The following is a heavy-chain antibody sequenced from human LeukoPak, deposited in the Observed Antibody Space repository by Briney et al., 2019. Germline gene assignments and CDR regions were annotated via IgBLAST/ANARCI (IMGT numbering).Heavy chain of an antibody. CDR1: GFTFSSYW. Sequence: PGGSLRLSCAGSGFTFSSYWVHWVRQAPGKGLVWVSRINDDGSTTNHADSVKGRFTISRDNAKSTLYLQMNSLTAEDTAVYYCARDLVYGSGSLGYWGQGTLVTVSS. CDR2: INDDGSTT. CDR3: ARDLVYGSGSLGY. D-gene: IGHD3-10*01. J-gene: IGHJ4*02. V-gene: IGHV3-74*01.